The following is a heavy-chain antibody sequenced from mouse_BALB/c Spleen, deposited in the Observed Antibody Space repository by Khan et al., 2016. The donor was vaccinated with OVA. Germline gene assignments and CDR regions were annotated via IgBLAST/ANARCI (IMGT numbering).Heavy chain of an antibody. CDR1: GYTFTSYT. CDR2: INPSNGYT. CDR3: VRDGAYHRNDGWFAY. J-gene: IGHJ3*01. D-gene: IGHD2-14*01. Sequence: QVQLKQSGAELARPGASVKMSCKASGYTFTSYTIHWIKERPGQGLEWIGYINPSNGYTNYNQKFKDKATLTTDKSSTKAYLQLSSLTSDDSAVYNCVRDGAYHRNDGWFAYWGQGTLVTVSA. V-gene: IGHV1-4*01.